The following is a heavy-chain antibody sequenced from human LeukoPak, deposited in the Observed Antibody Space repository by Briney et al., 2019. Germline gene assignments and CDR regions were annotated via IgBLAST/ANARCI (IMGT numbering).Heavy chain of an antibody. Sequence: PSETLSLTCTVSGGSISSYYWSWIRQPPGKGLEWIGYIYYSGSTNYNPSLKSRVTISVDTSKNQFSLKLSSVTAADTAVYYCAREPYSGSPPVDYWGQGTLVTVSS. J-gene: IGHJ4*02. V-gene: IGHV4-59*01. CDR1: GGSISSYY. CDR2: IYYSGST. CDR3: AREPYSGSPPVDY. D-gene: IGHD1-26*01.